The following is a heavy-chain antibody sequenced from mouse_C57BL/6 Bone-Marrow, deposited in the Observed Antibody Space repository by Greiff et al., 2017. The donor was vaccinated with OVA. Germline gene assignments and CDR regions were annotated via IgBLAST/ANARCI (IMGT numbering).Heavy chain of an antibody. Sequence: QVQLKESGPELVKPGASVKISCKASGYAFSSSWMNWVKQRPGKGLEWIGRIYPGDGDTNYNGKFKGKATLTADKSSSTAYMQLSSLTSEDSAVYFCANYDGFAYWGQGTLVTVSA. V-gene: IGHV1-82*01. CDR3: ANYDGFAY. J-gene: IGHJ3*01. CDR2: IYPGDGDT. CDR1: GYAFSSSW. D-gene: IGHD2-4*01.